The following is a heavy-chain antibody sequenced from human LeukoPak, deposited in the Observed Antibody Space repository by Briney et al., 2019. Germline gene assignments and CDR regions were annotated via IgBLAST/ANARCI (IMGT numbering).Heavy chain of an antibody. CDR1: GGSISSSSYY. Sequence: SETLSLTCTVSGGSISSSSYYWGWIRQPPGKGLEWIGSIYYSGSTYYNPSLKSRVTISVDTSKNQFSLKLSSVTAADTAVYYCAREEVTSSNYYYYYMDVWGKGTTVTVSS. CDR2: IYYSGST. D-gene: IGHD2-21*02. J-gene: IGHJ6*03. CDR3: AREEVTSSNYYYYYMDV. V-gene: IGHV4-39*02.